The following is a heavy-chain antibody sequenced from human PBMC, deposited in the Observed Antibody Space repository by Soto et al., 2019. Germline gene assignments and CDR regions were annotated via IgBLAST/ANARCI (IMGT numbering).Heavy chain of an antibody. V-gene: IGHV2-5*02. D-gene: IGHD6-19*01. CDR3: AHSVVAGLGYYFDY. Sequence: QITLKESGPALVKPTQTRTLTCTFSGFSLSSTRVAVGWIRQPPGKALEWLALIYWDDDKRYSPFLKSSLTITKDTSKNQVVLTMTNMDPVDTATYYCAHSVVAGLGYYFDYWGQGTLVTVSS. CDR1: GFSLSSTRVA. J-gene: IGHJ4*02. CDR2: IYWDDDK.